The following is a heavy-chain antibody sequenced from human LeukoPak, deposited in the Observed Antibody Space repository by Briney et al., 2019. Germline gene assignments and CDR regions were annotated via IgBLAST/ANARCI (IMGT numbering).Heavy chain of an antibody. CDR1: GDSITNSNFY. J-gene: IGHJ4*02. Sequence: SETLSLTCTVSGDSITNSNFYWGWIRQSPGKGLEWIGSIFHSVSTNYNPSLKSRVTISVDTSKNQFYLRVRSVTAAETALYYCAGRGIVIGYFDFWGRGTLVTVSS. CDR3: AGRGIVIGYFDF. D-gene: IGHD2-21*01. CDR2: IFHSVST. V-gene: IGHV4-39*01.